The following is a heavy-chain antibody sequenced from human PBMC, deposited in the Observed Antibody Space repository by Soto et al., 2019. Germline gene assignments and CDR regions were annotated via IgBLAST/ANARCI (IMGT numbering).Heavy chain of an antibody. CDR3: ARAGYTVDASDI. J-gene: IGHJ3*02. D-gene: IGHD1-1*01. CDR1: GYTFTGYY. Sequence: ASVKVSCKASGYTFTGYYMHWVRQAPGQGLEWMGWINPNSGGTNYAQKFQGWVTMTRDTYISTAYMELSRLRSDDTAVYYCARAGYTVDASDIWGKGKMVNVSS. CDR2: INPNSGGT. V-gene: IGHV1-2*04.